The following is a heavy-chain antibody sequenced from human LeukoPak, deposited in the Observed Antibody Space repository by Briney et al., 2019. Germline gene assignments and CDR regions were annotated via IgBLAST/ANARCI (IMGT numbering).Heavy chain of an antibody. J-gene: IGHJ5*02. CDR2: IYATGST. CDR3: ARQAGYCSGGSCLEVSWFDP. Sequence: SETLSLTCTVSGGSISSFYWSWIRQPPGKRLEWIGYIYATGSTNYNPSLRSRVTISVDTSKNQFSLKLSSVTAADTAVYYCARQAGYCSGGSCLEVSWFDPWGQGTLVTVSS. CDR1: GGSISSFY. D-gene: IGHD2-15*01. V-gene: IGHV4-59*08.